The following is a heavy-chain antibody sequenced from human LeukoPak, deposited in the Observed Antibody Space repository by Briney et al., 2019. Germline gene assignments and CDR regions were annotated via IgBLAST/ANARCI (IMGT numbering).Heavy chain of an antibody. CDR2: IKEDGSEK. V-gene: IGHV3-7*01. Sequence: GGSLRLSCAASSFTFSDYYMTLVRQAPGRGLEWVANIKEDGSEKNYVDSVKGRFTISRDNAKNSVYLLLNSLTPEDTAVYYCARDLRAGGTWSYGVYFDLWGRGTLVTVSS. J-gene: IGHJ2*01. CDR3: ARDLRAGGTWSYGVYFDL. CDR1: SFTFSDYY. D-gene: IGHD4-17*01.